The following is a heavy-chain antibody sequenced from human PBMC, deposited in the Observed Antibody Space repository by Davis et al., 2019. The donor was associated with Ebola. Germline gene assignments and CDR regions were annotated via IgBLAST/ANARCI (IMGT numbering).Heavy chain of an antibody. CDR2: ISYDGSNK. D-gene: IGHD5-24*01. CDR1: GFTFSSYW. CDR3: ARGDGYNYWVS. Sequence: GGSLRLSCAASGFTFSSYWMSWVRQAPGKGLEWVAVISYDGSNKYYADSVKGRFTISRDTSKNTLYLQMNSLRAEDTAVYYCARGDGYNYWVSWGQGTLVTVSS. J-gene: IGHJ5*02. V-gene: IGHV3-30*14.